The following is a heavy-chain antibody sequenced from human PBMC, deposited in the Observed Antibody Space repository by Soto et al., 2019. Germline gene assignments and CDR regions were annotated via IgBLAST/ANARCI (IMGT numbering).Heavy chain of an antibody. CDR3: ARVHYDDYSLDFDY. J-gene: IGHJ4*02. D-gene: IGHD4-17*01. CDR2: IYHSAST. Sequence: SETLSLTCAVSGGSISSGDYSWSWIRQPPGKGLEWIGYIYHSASTYYNPSLKSRVTILVDRSKNHFSLKMSSVTAADTAVYYCARVHYDDYSLDFDYWGQGALVPVSS. CDR1: GGSISSGDYS. V-gene: IGHV4-30-2*01.